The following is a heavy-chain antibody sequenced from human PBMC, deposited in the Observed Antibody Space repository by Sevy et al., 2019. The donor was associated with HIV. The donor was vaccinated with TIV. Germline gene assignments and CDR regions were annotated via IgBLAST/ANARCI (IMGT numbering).Heavy chain of an antibody. Sequence: QSQTLSLTCAISGDSVSSNSAAWNWIRQSPSRGLEWLGRTYYRSKWYNDYAVSVKSRITINPDTSKNQFSLQLNSVTPEDTAVYYCARLSGYDPSNYYYYGMDVWGQGTTVTVSS. CDR3: ARLSGYDPSNYYYYGMDV. CDR2: TYYRSKWYN. D-gene: IGHD5-12*01. CDR1: GDSVSSNSAA. J-gene: IGHJ6*02. V-gene: IGHV6-1*01.